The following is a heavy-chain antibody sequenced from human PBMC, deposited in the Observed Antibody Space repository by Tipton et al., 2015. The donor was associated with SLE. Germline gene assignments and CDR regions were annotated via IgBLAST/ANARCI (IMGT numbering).Heavy chain of an antibody. CDR2: ISAYNGDT. V-gene: IGHV1-18*01. CDR1: GYTFTSYG. CDR3: ARDQSDAAVVTWWFDP. D-gene: IGHD5-18*01. J-gene: IGHJ5*02. Sequence: QLVQSGVGVKKPGASVKVSCKASGYTFTSYGICWVRQAPGQGLEWMGWISAYNGDTNYAQKFQGRVTMTTDTSTSTAYMELRSLRSEDTAVYYCARDQSDAAVVTWWFDPWGQGTLVTVSS.